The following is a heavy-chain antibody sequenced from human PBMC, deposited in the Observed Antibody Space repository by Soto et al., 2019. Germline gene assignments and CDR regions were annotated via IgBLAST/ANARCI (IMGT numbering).Heavy chain of an antibody. CDR2: INHRGLT. Sequence: PSETLSLTCAVYDGSFSDYFWSWIRQPPGKGLEWIGEINHRGLTNYNPSLKSRVIISVDTSKNQFSLKLSSVTAADTAVYYCVRWDLDGYKRAASYFQHWGQGTLVTVSS. D-gene: IGHD5-12*01. CDR1: DGSFSDYF. V-gene: IGHV4-34*01. CDR3: VRWDLDGYKRAASYFQH. J-gene: IGHJ1*01.